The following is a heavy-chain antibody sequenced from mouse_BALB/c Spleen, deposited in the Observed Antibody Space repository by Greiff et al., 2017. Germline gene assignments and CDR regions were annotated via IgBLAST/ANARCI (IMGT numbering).Heavy chain of an antibody. J-gene: IGHJ4*01. CDR3: VRGGFITAVGDGYYYAMDY. CDR1: GFAFSRYW. V-gene: IGHV4-1*02. D-gene: IGHD1-1*01. Sequence: EVKLVESGGGLVQPGGSLKLSCAASGFAFSRYWMSWVRQAPGQGLEWIGEINPDSSTINYTPSLKDKFILTRDNAKNTLYLQVCKVRSEDTALYYCVRGGFITAVGDGYYYAMDYWGQGTSVTVSS. CDR2: INPDSSTI.